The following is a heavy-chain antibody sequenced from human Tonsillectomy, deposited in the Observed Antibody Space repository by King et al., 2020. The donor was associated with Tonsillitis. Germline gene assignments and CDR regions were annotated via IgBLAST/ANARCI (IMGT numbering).Heavy chain of an antibody. Sequence: VQLQESGPGLVKPSQTLSLTCAVSGGFIRSGGYSWNWIRQPPGKGLEWIGYIYHSGSTHYNSSFKTRVTISVDTSKNQFALKLTSLTAADTAVYYCARSGCISLPFDYWGQGPLVTVSS. D-gene: IGHD2-15*01. J-gene: IGHJ4*02. CDR2: IYHSGST. CDR3: ARSGCISLPFDY. CDR1: GGFIRSGGYS. V-gene: IGHV4-30-4*07.